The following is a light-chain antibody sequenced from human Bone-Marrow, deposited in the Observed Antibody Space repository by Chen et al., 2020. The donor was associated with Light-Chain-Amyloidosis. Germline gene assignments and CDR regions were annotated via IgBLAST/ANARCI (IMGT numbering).Light chain of an antibody. CDR1: SGHRTYP. CDR2: VNQDGTH. V-gene: IGLV4-69*01. Sequence: QLVLTQSPSASASLGASVKLTCILSSGHRTYPIAWHQRRPGKGPRYLMLVNQDGTHTKGYVIPDRFSGSGSVAERYLTISSLRSEAEADYYCQTWGSGFHVLFGGGTRLGVL. CDR3: QTWGSGFHVL. J-gene: IGLJ2*01.